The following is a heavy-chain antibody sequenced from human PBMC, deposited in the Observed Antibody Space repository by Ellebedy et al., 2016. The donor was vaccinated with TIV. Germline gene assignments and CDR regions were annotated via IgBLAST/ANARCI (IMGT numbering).Heavy chain of an antibody. CDR1: GFSFSRYG. D-gene: IGHD1-26*01. J-gene: IGHJ6*02. CDR2: IWYDATNT. CDR3: TRASVGAPYGV. Sequence: PGGSLRLSCEGSGFSFSRYGMQWVRQAPGKGLEWVAVIWYDATNTYYADSVKGRFTISRDNSRNTLYLQMNSLRVEDTAVYYCTRASVGAPYGVWGQGTTVTVSS. V-gene: IGHV3-33*01.